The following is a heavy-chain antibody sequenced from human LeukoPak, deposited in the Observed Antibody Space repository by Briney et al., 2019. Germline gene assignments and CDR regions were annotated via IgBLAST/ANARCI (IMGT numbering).Heavy chain of an antibody. D-gene: IGHD6-19*01. J-gene: IGHJ4*02. CDR3: AKDTIAVAGRFFDY. V-gene: IGHV3-9*01. Sequence: GGSLRLSCAASGFTFDDYAMHWVRQAPGKGLEWVSGISWNSGSIGYVDSVKGRFTISRDNAKNSLYLQMNSLRGEDTALYYCAKDTIAVAGRFFDYWGQGTLVTVS. CDR2: ISWNSGSI. CDR1: GFTFDDYA.